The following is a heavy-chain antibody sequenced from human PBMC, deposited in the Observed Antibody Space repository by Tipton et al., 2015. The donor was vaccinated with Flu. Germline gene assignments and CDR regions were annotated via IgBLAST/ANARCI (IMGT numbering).Heavy chain of an antibody. CDR1: GFTFSSYG. CDR2: IWYDGSNK. D-gene: IGHD3-3*01. V-gene: IGHV3-33*01. J-gene: IGHJ6*03. CDR3: ARDKWLLYSDYYYYYYMDV. Sequence: SLRLSCAASGFTFSSYGMHWVRQAPGKGLEWVAVIWYDGSNKYYADSVKGRFTISRDNSKNTLYLQMNSLRAEDTAVYYCARDKWLLYSDYYYYYYMDVWGKGTTITVSS.